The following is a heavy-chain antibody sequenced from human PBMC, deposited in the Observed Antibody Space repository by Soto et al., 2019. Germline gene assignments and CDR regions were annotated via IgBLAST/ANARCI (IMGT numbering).Heavy chain of an antibody. CDR1: GYTFTLYT. D-gene: IGHD3-16*01. CDR3: ARRGGKGVLPSWGRYGMSA. J-gene: IGHJ6*02. CDR2: INPDNGNT. V-gene: IGHV1-3*01. Sequence: ASLKGSCTACGYTFTLYTMNWLRQAPVQRLAWMGWINPDNGNTKSSQKFQDRVIITRDTSASTAYMDLSSLRSEDTAVYYCARRGGKGVLPSWGRYGMSARGQGSSVTV.